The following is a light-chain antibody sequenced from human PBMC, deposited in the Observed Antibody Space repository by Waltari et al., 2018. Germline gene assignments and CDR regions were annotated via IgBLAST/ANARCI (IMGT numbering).Light chain of an antibody. V-gene: IGKV3-15*01. CDR2: DVS. Sequence: EIVMTQSPATLSVSPGERATLSCRASQSVSSKLVWYQQKPGQAPRLLIYDVSTRATGIPARFSSSGSGTEFILTIDSLQSEDFAVYYCQQYAHWKTFGQGTKVEIK. J-gene: IGKJ1*01. CDR1: QSVSSK. CDR3: QQYAHWKT.